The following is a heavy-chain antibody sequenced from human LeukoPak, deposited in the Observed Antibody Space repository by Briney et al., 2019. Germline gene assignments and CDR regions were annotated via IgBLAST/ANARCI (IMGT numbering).Heavy chain of an antibody. CDR1: GFTFSSYA. CDR2: FSGSGSST. CDR3: AKDRTLGYTHY. Sequence: GGSLLLSCAASGFTFSSYAMSWVRQAPGKGLEWVSAFSGSGSSTYYADSVKGRFTISRDNSKNTLYLQLNRLRAGDTVLYYCAKDRTLGYTHYWRQGPVVSVSS. J-gene: IGHJ4*02. V-gene: IGHV3-23*01. D-gene: IGHD3-16*02.